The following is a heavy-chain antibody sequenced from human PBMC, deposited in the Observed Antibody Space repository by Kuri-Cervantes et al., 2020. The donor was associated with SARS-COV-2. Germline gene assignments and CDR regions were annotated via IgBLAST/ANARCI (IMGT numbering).Heavy chain of an antibody. D-gene: IGHD2-2*01. CDR1: GGSISSSSYY. J-gene: IGHJ6*03. Sequence: GSLRLSCTVSGGSISSSSYYWGWIRQPPGKGLEWIGSIYYSGSTYYNPSLKSRVTISVDTSKNQFSLKLSSVTAADTAVYYCARANIVVVPAALGAIIYYYYMDVWGKGTTVTVSS. CDR3: ARANIVVVPAALGAIIYYYYMDV. CDR2: IYYSGST. V-gene: IGHV4-39*01.